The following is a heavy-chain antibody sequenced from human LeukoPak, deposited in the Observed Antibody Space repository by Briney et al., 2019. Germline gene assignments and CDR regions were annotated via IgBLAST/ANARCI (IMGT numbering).Heavy chain of an antibody. CDR1: GYSFTGNW. Sequence: GESLEISCKGSGYSFTGNWIAWVRQMPGKGLEWMRVIYPGDSDTRYRPSFQGQVTMSVDKSSSTAYLQWSSLKASDTAMYYCARRHFFTTRGSSWYFDRWGRGTLVTVPS. D-gene: IGHD3-22*01. V-gene: IGHV5-51*01. CDR2: IYPGDSDT. J-gene: IGHJ2*01. CDR3: ARRHFFTTRGSSWYFDR.